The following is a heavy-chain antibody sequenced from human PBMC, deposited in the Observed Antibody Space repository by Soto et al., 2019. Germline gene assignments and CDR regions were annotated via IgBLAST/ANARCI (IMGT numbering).Heavy chain of an antibody. Sequence: EVQLVESGGGLIQPGGSLRLSCAASGFAVSASYMNWVRQAPGKGLGWVSVIWSGGSTVYADSVRGRFTISRDNSKNTLYLQMNSLRVEDTAVYYCARGVMAATRGYWGQGTLVTVSS. D-gene: IGHD2-15*01. J-gene: IGHJ4*02. V-gene: IGHV3-53*01. CDR3: ARGVMAATRGY. CDR2: IWSGGST. CDR1: GFAVSASY.